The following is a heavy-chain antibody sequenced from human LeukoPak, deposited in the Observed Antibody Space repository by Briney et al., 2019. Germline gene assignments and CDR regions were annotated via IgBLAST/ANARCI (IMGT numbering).Heavy chain of an antibody. CDR3: ARAMTTDDAFDI. CDR2: ISSSGSTI. D-gene: IGHD4-11*01. V-gene: IGHV3-11*01. Sequence: GGSLRLSCAASGFTFSDYYMSWTRQAPGKGLEWVSYISSSGSTIYYADSVKGRFTISRDNAKNSLYLQMNSLRAEDTAVYYCARAMTTDDAFDIWGQGTMVTVSS. J-gene: IGHJ3*02. CDR1: GFTFSDYY.